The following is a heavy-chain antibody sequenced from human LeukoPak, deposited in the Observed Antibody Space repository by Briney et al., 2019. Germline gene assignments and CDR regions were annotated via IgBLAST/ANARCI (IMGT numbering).Heavy chain of an antibody. V-gene: IGHV4-59*08. J-gene: IGHJ4*02. CDR2: IYYSGST. CDR1: GGSINSYH. Sequence: AETLSLTCTVSGGSINSYHWSWIRQPPGKGLEWIGYIYYSGSTSYNPSLKSRVTISVDTSKNQFYLKLSSVIAADTAVYYCARRQSSWYFDYWGQGTLVTVSS. D-gene: IGHD6-13*01. CDR3: ARRQSSWYFDY.